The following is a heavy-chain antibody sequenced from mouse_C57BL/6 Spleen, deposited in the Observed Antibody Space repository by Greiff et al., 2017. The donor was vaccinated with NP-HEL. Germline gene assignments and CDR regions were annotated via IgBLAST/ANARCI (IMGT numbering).Heavy chain of an antibody. D-gene: IGHD2-1*01. CDR1: GYTFTDYY. CDR2: INPNNGGT. V-gene: IGHV1-26*01. CDR3: ARGATMVDY. J-gene: IGHJ2*01. Sequence: EVQLQQSGPELVKPGASVKISCKASGYTFTDYYMNWVKQSHGKSLEWIGDINPNNGGTSYNQKFKGKATLTVDKSSSTAYMELRSLTSEDSAVYYCARGATMVDYWGQGTTLTVSS.